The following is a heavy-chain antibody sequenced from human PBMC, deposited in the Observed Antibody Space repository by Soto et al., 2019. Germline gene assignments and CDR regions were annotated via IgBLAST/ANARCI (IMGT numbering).Heavy chain of an antibody. CDR1: GDSVSSNSAA. CDR3: ARVAWSYDFWSGYPESLVYFDY. Sequence: SQTLSLTCAISGDSVSSNSAAWNWIRQSPSRGLEWLGRTYYRSKWYNDYAVSVKSRITINPDTSKNQFSLQLNSVTPEDTAVYYCARVAWSYDFWSGYPESLVYFDYWGQGTLVTVSS. CDR2: TYYRSKWYN. J-gene: IGHJ4*02. V-gene: IGHV6-1*01. D-gene: IGHD3-3*01.